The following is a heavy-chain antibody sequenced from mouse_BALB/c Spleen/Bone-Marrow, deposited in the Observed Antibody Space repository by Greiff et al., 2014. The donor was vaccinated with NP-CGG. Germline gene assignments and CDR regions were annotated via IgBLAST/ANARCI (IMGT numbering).Heavy chain of an antibody. V-gene: IGHV3-1*02. CDR1: GYSITSGYS. CDR3: ARGQGYYAMDY. Sequence: EVQLQQSGPDLVKPSQSLSLTCTVTGYSITSGYSWHWIRQFPGNKLEWMGYIHYSGRTNYNPSLKSRISITRDTSKNKFFLQLNSVTTEDTATYYCARGQGYYAMDYWGQGTSVTVSS. J-gene: IGHJ4*01. CDR2: IHYSGRT.